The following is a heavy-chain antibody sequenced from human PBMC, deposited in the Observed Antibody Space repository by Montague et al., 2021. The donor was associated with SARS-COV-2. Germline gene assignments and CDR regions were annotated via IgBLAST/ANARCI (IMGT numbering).Heavy chain of an antibody. CDR3: AKDGEALAWGTFDI. V-gene: IGHV4-39*07. CDR1: RDSIRRHKDY. CDR2: VDDSGLT. Sequence: SETLSLTCTVARDSIRRHKDYWAWVRERTGDGKGWSRRVDDSGLTFYNPSLESRVTISVDTSKKQFSLKVNSVTAADTAVYYCAKDGEALAWGTFDIWGQGTMVTVSS. J-gene: IGHJ3*02. D-gene: IGHD3-10*01.